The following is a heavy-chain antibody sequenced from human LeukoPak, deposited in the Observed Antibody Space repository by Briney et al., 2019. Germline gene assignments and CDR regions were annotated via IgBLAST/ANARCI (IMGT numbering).Heavy chain of an antibody. CDR1: GFTFSSYA. J-gene: IGHJ5*02. CDR3: AKDPRGEGWFDP. V-gene: IGHV3-23*01. D-gene: IGHD3-10*01. Sequence: GRSLRLSCAASGFTFSSYAMSWVRQAPGKGLEWVSAISGSGGSTYYADSVKGRFTISRDNSKNTLYLQMNSLRAEDTAVYYCAKDPRGEGWFDPWGQGTLVTVSS. CDR2: ISGSGGST.